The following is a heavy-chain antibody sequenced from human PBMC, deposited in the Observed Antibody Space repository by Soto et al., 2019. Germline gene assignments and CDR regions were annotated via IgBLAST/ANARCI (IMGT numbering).Heavy chain of an antibody. CDR3: ARDLGLIVATIHDAFDI. CDR1: GFTFSSYW. D-gene: IGHD5-12*01. Sequence: GGSLRLSCAASGFTFSSYWMSWVRQAPGKGLEWVANIKQDGSEKYYVDSVKGRFTISRDNAKNSLYLQMNSLRAEDTAVYYCARDLGLIVATIHDAFDIWGQGTMVTVSS. J-gene: IGHJ3*02. CDR2: IKQDGSEK. V-gene: IGHV3-7*03.